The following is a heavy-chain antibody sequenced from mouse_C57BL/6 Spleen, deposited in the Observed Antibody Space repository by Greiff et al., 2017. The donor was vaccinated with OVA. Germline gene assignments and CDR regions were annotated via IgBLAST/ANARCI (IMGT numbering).Heavy chain of an antibody. CDR2: ISFTSDNYAS. V-gene: IGHV6-3*01. CDR3: TYPANNSNRYWYLDD. J-gene: IGHJ1*03. D-gene: IGHD2-5*01. Sequence: EVKLVESGGGLVQPGGSMKLSCVASGFTFSNYWMNWVRQSPGKGLEWVAQISFTSDNYASHYAVSVKGRLTISRADSKSSVCIQKINVRTEDTEIYDGTYPANNSNRYWYLDDWGTGTTVTVSS. CDR1: GFTFSNYW.